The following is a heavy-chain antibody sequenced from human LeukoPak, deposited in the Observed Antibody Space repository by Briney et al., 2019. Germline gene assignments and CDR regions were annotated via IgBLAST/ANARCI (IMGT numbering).Heavy chain of an antibody. Sequence: SETLSLTCAVFGGSFSGYYWSWIRQPPEKGLEWVGEINHSGSTNYNPSLKSRVTISVDTSKNQFSLKLSSVTAADTAVYYCARGRYYGSGSYSRGRWFDPWGQGTLVTVSS. CDR3: ARGRYYGSGSYSRGRWFDP. CDR2: INHSGST. V-gene: IGHV4-34*01. J-gene: IGHJ5*02. D-gene: IGHD3-10*01. CDR1: GGSFSGYY.